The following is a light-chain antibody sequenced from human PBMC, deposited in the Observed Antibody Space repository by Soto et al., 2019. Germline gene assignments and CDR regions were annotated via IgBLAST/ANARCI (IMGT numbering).Light chain of an antibody. CDR3: QQRSDWPIT. CDR2: AAS. CDR1: QIVNNY. V-gene: IGKV3-11*01. J-gene: IGKJ5*01. Sequence: EIVLTQSPATLSLSPGERATLSCRASQIVNNYLTWYQQKPGQAPRLLIYAASTRATGIPARFSGSGSGTDYTLTISSLETEDSAVYFCQQRSDWPITFGQGTRLE.